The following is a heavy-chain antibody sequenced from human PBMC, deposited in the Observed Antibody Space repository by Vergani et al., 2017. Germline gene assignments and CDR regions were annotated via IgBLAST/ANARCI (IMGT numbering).Heavy chain of an antibody. CDR1: GGSFSGYY. J-gene: IGHJ5*02. V-gene: IGHV4-34*01. Sequence: QVQLQQWGAGLLKPSETLSLTCAVYGGSFSGYYWSWIRQPPGKGLEWIGEINHSGSTNYNPSLKSRVTISVDTSKNQFSLKLSSVTAADTAVYSCARTVEISSEGGWFDPWGQGTLVTVSS. CDR3: ARTVEISSEGGWFDP. D-gene: IGHD3-22*01. CDR2: INHSGST.